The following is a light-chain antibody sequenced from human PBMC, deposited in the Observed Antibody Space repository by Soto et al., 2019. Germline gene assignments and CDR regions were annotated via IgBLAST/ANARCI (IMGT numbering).Light chain of an antibody. CDR1: QSVSSN. J-gene: IGKJ1*01. CDR3: QQYNNWPET. V-gene: IGKV3-15*01. CDR2: GAS. Sequence: EIVMTQSPATLFVSPGEKATLSCRASQSVSSNLAWYQQKPGQAPRLLIYGASTRATGIPARFSGSGSGTEFTLTISSLQSEDIAVYYCQQYNNWPETFGQGTKV.